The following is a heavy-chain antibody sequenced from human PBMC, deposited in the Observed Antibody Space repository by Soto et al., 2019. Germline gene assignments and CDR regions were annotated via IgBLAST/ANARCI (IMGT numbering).Heavy chain of an antibody. CDR1: GGSISSYY. CDR3: ARTRVGWGMWFDP. J-gene: IGHJ5*02. V-gene: IGHV4-59*01. D-gene: IGHD3-16*01. Sequence: QVQLQESGPGLVKPSETLSLTCTVSGGSISSYYWSWIRQSPGKGLEWIGYIYYSGSTTYNPSLKSRVTVSVDTPKNQCALKLSSVTAADTAVYYCARTRVGWGMWFDPWGQGALVTVSS. CDR2: IYYSGST.